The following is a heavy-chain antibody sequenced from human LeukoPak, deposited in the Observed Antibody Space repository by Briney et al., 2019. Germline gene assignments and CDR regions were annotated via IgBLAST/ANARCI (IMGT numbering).Heavy chain of an antibody. Sequence: GGSLRLSCAASGFTFSSYSMNWVRQAPGKGLEWVSSISSSSSYIYYADSVKGRFTISRDNAKNSLYLQVNSLRAEDTAVYYCAREGVSYGYYYYYMDVWGKGTTVTVSS. CDR3: AREGVSYGYYYYYMDV. CDR2: ISSSSSYI. V-gene: IGHV3-21*01. CDR1: GFTFSSYS. J-gene: IGHJ6*03. D-gene: IGHD5-18*01.